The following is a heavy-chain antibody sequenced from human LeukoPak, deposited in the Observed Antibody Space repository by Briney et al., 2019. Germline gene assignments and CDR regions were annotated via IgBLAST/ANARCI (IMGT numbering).Heavy chain of an antibody. CDR1: GFTFSSYA. V-gene: IGHV3-23*01. J-gene: IGHJ6*02. CDR2: ISGSGGST. CDR3: AREENNGSYLPFYYGMDV. Sequence: PGGSLRLSCAASGFTFSSYAMSWVRQAPGKGLEWVSAISGSGGSTYYADSVKGRFTISRDNSKNTLYLQMNSLRAEDTAVYYCAREENNGSYLPFYYGMDVWGQGTTVTVSS. D-gene: IGHD1-26*01.